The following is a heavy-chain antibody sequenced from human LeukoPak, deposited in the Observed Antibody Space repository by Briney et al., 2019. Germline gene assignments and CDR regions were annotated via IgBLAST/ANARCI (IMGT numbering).Heavy chain of an antibody. Sequence: GGSLKLSCAASGFTFSSYSMNWVRQAPGKGLEWVSYISSSSSTIYYADSVKGRFTISRDNAKNSLYLQMNSLRAEDTAVYYCAREALVGATYYYYYYMDVWGKGTTVTVSS. D-gene: IGHD1-26*01. CDR3: AREALVGATYYYYYYMDV. CDR2: ISSSSSTI. V-gene: IGHV3-48*04. CDR1: GFTFSSYS. J-gene: IGHJ6*03.